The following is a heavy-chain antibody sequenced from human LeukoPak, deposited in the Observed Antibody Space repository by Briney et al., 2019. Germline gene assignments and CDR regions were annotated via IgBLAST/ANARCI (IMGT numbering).Heavy chain of an antibody. CDR2: IYYSGST. D-gene: IGHD1-26*01. CDR3: ARAPPGSSLYYYGMDV. V-gene: IGHV4-59*01. J-gene: IGHJ6*02. Sequence: PSETLSLTCAVSGGSISRNYWWSWVRQPPGKGLEWIGYIYYSGSTNYNPSLKSRVTISVDTSKNQFSLKLSSVTAADTAVYYCARAPPGSSLYYYGMDVWGQGTTVTVSS. CDR1: GGSISRNY.